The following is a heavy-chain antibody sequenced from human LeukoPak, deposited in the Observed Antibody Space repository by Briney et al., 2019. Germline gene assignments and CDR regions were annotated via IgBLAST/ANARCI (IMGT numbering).Heavy chain of an antibody. CDR2: FSKSSSSM. CDR3: GKGDYSFDY. Sequence: PGGSLRLSYAVSGFTLSDYTMNWVRQAPGKRLEWVSYFSKSSSSMYYADSVKGRFTISRDNAKNSLYLQMNSLRDEDTAVYYCGKGDYSFDYWGQGTLVTVSS. V-gene: IGHV3-48*02. J-gene: IGHJ4*02. CDR1: GFTLSDYT.